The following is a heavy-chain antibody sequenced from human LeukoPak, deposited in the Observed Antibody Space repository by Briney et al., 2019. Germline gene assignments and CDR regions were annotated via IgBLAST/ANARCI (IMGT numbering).Heavy chain of an antibody. J-gene: IGHJ3*02. CDR1: GGSFSGYY. CDR2: INHSGST. D-gene: IGHD2-21*02. CDR3: AATHIVVVTGGAFDI. Sequence: PSETLSLTCAVYGGSFSGYYWSWIRQPPGKGLEWIGEINHSGSTNYNPSLKSRVTISVDTSKNQFSLKLSSVTAADTAVYYCAATHIVVVTGGAFDIWGQGTMVTVSS. V-gene: IGHV4-34*01.